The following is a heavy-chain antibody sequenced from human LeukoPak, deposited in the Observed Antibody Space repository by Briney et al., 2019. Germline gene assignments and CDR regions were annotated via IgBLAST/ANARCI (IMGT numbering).Heavy chain of an antibody. CDR2: IYTSGST. J-gene: IGHJ3*02. Sequence: PSETLSLTCTVSGGSISSGSYYWSWIRQPAGKGLEWIGRIYTSGSTNYNPSLKSRVTISVDTSKNQFSLKLSSVTAADTAVYYCARDGRGKSAFDIWGQGTMVTVSS. CDR1: GGSISSGSYY. V-gene: IGHV4-61*02. CDR3: ARDGRGKSAFDI. D-gene: IGHD3-16*01.